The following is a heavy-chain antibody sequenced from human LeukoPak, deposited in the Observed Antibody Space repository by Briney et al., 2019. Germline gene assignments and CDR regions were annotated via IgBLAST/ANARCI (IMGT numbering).Heavy chain of an antibody. CDR2: IISIFGTA. J-gene: IGHJ4*02. CDR1: RGTFSSYA. D-gene: IGHD3-16*02. V-gene: IGHV1-69*15. CDR3: TRYSMITFGGVIVKLVFVY. Sequence: SSVKVSCKASRGTFSSYAISWVRQAPGQGPEWMGRIISIFGTANYPQKFQVRVTNTPDESTSTAYMSLSRLRSEDTTAYHCTRYSMITFGGVIVKLVFVYWGQGSLVTVSS.